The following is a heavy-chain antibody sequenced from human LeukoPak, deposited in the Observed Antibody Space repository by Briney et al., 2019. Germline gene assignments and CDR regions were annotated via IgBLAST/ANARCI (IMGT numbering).Heavy chain of an antibody. J-gene: IGHJ4*02. CDR2: IYYSGST. D-gene: IGHD1-26*01. CDR1: GASTSSYY. V-gene: IGHV4-59*08. CDR3: ARHKSGSYYSFDY. Sequence: PSQTLSLTCTVSGASTSSYYWSWIRQPPGKGLEWIGYIYYSGSTNYNPSLKSRVTISVDTSKNQFSLKLSSVTAADTAVYYCARHKSGSYYSFDYWGQGTLVTVSS.